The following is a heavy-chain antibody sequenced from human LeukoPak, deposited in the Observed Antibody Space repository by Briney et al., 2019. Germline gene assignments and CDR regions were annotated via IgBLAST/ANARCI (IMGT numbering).Heavy chain of an antibody. CDR3: ARIQEYYDYVWGSYRPKYFDY. J-gene: IGHJ4*02. CDR2: INPNDGSA. V-gene: IGHV1-46*01. D-gene: IGHD3-16*02. Sequence: ASVKVSCKASGYTFTSFFIYWVRQAPGQGLEWMGKINPNDGSANYAQNFQGRVTLTRDTSTNTVHMELSSLRSEDTAVYYCARIQEYYDYVWGSYRPKYFDYWGQGTLVTVSS. CDR1: GYTFTSFF.